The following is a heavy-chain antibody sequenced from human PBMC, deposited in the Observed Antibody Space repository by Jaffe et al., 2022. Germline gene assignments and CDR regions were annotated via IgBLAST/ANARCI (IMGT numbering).Heavy chain of an antibody. CDR1: GYSIKNGYY. CDR2: IYHSGTT. Sequence: QIQLQESGPRLVKPSDSLSLTCAVSGYSIKNGYYWGWIRQSPGKGLEWIGSIYHSGTTYYNPFLRSRLTMSVDTSKNQFSLNLRSVTAADTAVYFCLRVGYNIGWYEGDFWGQGTLVTVSS. J-gene: IGHJ4*02. V-gene: IGHV4-38-2*01. D-gene: IGHD6-13*01. CDR3: LRVGYNIGWYEGDF.